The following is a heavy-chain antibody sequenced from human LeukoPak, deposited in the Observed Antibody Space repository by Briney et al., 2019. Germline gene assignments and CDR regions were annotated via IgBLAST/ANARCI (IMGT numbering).Heavy chain of an antibody. CDR3: AEFVPAYYGSGSFDY. V-gene: IGHV1-8*03. D-gene: IGHD3-10*01. Sequence: GASVKVSCKASGYTFTSYDINWVRQATGQGLEWMGWMNPNSGNRGCAQKFQGRVTITRNTSISTAYMELSSLRAEDTAVYYCAEFVPAYYGSGSFDYWGQGTLVTVSS. J-gene: IGHJ4*02. CDR2: MNPNSGNR. CDR1: GYTFTSYD.